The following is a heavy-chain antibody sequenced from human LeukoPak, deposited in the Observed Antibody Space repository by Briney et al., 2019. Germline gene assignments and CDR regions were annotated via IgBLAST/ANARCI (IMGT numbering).Heavy chain of an antibody. J-gene: IGHJ4*02. V-gene: IGHV4-39*01. Sequence: SETLSLTCTVSGGSLSSSAYYWGWIRQPPGKGLEWIGSIYYSGSTYYNPSLKSRVTISVDTSKNQFSLKLSSVTAADTAVYYCARQGGSPSYFDYWGQGTLVTVSS. CDR2: IYYSGST. CDR3: ARQGGSPSYFDY. D-gene: IGHD1-26*01. CDR1: GGSLSSSAYY.